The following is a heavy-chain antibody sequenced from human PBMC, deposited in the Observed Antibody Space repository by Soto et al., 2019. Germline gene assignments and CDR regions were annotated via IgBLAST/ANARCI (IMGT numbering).Heavy chain of an antibody. CDR1: GFTFSSYA. J-gene: IGHJ4*02. V-gene: IGHV3-23*01. CDR3: AKDQEAVDYYFDY. D-gene: IGHD6-19*01. CDR2: ISGGDGYT. Sequence: GGSLRLSCAASGFTFSSYAMSWVRQAPGKGLEWVSGISGGDGYTYYADSVKGRFTISRDNSKNTLYLQMNSLRAEDTAVYYCAKDQEAVDYYFDYWGQGTLVTVSS.